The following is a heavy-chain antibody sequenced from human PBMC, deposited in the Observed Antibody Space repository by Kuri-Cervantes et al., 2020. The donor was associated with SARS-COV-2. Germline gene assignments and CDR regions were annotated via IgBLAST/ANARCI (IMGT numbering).Heavy chain of an antibody. J-gene: IGHJ6*02. CDR3: ARKDSGSYPNNYYGMDV. D-gene: IGHD1-26*01. Sequence: SVKVSCKASGGTFSSYAISWVRQAPGQGLEWMGGIIPIFGTANYAQKFQGRVTITADKSTSTAYMELSSLRSDDTAVYYCARKDSGSYPNNYYGMDVWGQGTTVTVSS. CDR2: IIPIFGTA. CDR1: GGTFSSYA. V-gene: IGHV1-69*06.